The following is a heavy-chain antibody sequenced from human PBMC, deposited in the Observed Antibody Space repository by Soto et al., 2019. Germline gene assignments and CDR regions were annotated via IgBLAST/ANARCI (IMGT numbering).Heavy chain of an antibody. CDR1: GYTFTGYY. CDR3: AKANSGDDDEFDY. J-gene: IGHJ4*02. D-gene: IGHD5-12*01. V-gene: IGHV1-2*02. Sequence: ASVKVSCKTSGYTFTGYYMHWVRQAPGQGLEWMGWINPKSGGTDYAQKFQGRVSMTRDTSSSSAYMELSSLRSDDTAVYYCAKANSGDDDEFDYWGQGTQVTVSS. CDR2: INPKSGGT.